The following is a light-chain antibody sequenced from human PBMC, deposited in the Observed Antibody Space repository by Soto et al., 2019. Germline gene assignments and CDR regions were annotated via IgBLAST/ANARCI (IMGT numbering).Light chain of an antibody. CDR1: QSISSW. V-gene: IGKV1-5*03. CDR3: QQYNRYPT. J-gene: IGKJ1*01. Sequence: EIQVTQSPSTLSGCVGDRVTITCRASQSISSWFAWYQQKPGKAPTLLIYKESSLESGVPSRFSGSGSGTEFPLTISSLQPDDFATYYCQQYNRYPTFGQGTKVDI. CDR2: KES.